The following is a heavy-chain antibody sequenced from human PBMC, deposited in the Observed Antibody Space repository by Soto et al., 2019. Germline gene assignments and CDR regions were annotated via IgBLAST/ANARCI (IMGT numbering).Heavy chain of an antibody. V-gene: IGHV3-33*01. CDR2: IWYDGSNK. J-gene: IGHJ4*02. Sequence: GGSLRLSCAASGFTFSSYGMHWVRQAPGKGLEWVAVIWYDGSNKYYADSVKGRFTISRDNSKNTLYLQMNSLRAEDTAVYYCARADFYDGLVAAPLRWGQGTLVTVSS. D-gene: IGHD2-15*01. CDR1: GFTFSSYG. CDR3: ARADFYDGLVAAPLR.